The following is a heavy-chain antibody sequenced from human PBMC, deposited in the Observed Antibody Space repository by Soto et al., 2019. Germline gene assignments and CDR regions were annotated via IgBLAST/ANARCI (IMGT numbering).Heavy chain of an antibody. CDR1: GYTFTKYG. J-gene: IGHJ4*02. V-gene: IGHV1-18*01. CDR3: AREMAGVGGEYDY. D-gene: IGHD3-16*01. CDR2: ISGSSGNA. Sequence: QVQLVQSGAEVQNPGASVKVSCKTSGYTFTKYGVGWVRQAPGQGLEWMGWISGSSGNANYAEKVQGRITLTTDTSTSTAYIELRSLRSDDTAVYYCAREMAGVGGEYDYWGQGTLVTVSS.